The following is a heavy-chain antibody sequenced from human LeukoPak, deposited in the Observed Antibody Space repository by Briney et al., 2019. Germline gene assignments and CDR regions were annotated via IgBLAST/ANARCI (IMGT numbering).Heavy chain of an antibody. CDR1: GGSMSSYY. V-gene: IGHV4-59*01. CDR2: IYYSGST. J-gene: IGHJ3*01. Sequence: WETLSLPCTVSGGSMSSYYWLWMPQPPGKGLEWIEYIYYSGSTNYNPSLKSRVTISVDTSKNQFSLKLSSVMYAGAAVYSCSKYGDFWSGPIAFDFWGQGTLVTVSS. D-gene: IGHD3-3*01. CDR3: SKYGDFWSGPIAFDF.